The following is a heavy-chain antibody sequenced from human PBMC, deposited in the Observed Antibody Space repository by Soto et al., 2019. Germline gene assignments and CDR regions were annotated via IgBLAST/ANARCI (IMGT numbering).Heavy chain of an antibody. CDR3: ASSLLTPFDY. CDR2: INSDGTST. D-gene: IGHD7-27*01. Sequence: PGGSLRLSCTASGFTFSSYWMHWVRQVPGKGLVWVSRINSDGTSTSYADSVRGRFTISRDNAKNTLYLQMNSLRAEDTAVYYCASSLLTPFDYWGQGTLVTVSS. J-gene: IGHJ4*02. CDR1: GFTFSSYW. V-gene: IGHV3-74*01.